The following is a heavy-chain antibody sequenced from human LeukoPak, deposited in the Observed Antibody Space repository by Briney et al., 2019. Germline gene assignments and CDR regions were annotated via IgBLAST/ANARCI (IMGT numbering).Heavy chain of an antibody. J-gene: IGHJ4*02. CDR2: INWNGGST. V-gene: IGHV3-20*04. CDR1: GFTFDDYG. D-gene: IGHD2-2*01. CDR3: ARANCTSCDRYRFDY. Sequence: GGSLRLSCAASGFTFDDYGMSWVRQAPGKGLEWVSGINWNGGSTGYADSVKGRFTISRDNAKNSLYLQMNSVRAEDTALYYCARANCTSCDRYRFDYWGQGTLVTVSP.